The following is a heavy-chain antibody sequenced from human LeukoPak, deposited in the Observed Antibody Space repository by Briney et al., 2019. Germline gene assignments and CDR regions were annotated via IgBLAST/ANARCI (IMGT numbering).Heavy chain of an antibody. CDR2: IYHSGST. CDR3: ASQLWFGELFNDY. J-gene: IGHJ4*02. Sequence: SQTLSLTCAVSGGSISSGGYSWSWIRQPPGKGLEWIGYIYHSGSTYYNPSLKSRVTISVDRSKNQFSLKLSSVTAADTAVYYCASQLWFGELFNDYWGQGTLVTVSS. CDR1: GGSISSGGYS. D-gene: IGHD3-10*01. V-gene: IGHV4-30-2*01.